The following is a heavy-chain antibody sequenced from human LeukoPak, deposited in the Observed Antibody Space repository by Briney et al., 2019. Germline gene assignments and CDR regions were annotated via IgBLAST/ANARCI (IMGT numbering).Heavy chain of an antibody. CDR3: ARGSGAYYEDAFDI. J-gene: IGHJ3*02. CDR2: ISAYNGNT. V-gene: IGHV1-18*01. CDR1: GYTFTSYG. D-gene: IGHD3-3*01. Sequence: ASVKVSCKASGYTFTSYGISWVRQAPGQGLEWMGWISAYNGNTNYAQKLQGRVTMTTDTSTSTAYMEPRSLRSDDTAVYYCARGSGAYYEDAFDIWGQGTMVTVSS.